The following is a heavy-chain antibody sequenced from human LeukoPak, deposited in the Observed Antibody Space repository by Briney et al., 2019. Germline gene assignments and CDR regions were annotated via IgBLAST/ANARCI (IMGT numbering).Heavy chain of an antibody. Sequence: GGSLRLSCAASGFTFSSYSVIWARQAPGKGLEWVSYVSSSGTTTYYADSVKGRFTVSRDNGKNLVSLQMNSLRDEDTAVYYCARADRDGNKRFLDWGQGTLVTVSS. V-gene: IGHV3-48*02. D-gene: IGHD5-24*01. J-gene: IGHJ4*02. CDR2: VSSSGTTT. CDR3: ARADRDGNKRFLD. CDR1: GFTFSSYS.